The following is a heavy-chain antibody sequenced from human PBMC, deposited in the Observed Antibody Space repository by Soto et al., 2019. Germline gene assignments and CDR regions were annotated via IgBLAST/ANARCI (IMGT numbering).Heavy chain of an antibody. V-gene: IGHV3-9*03. D-gene: IGHD3-22*01. Sequence: EVQLVESGGGLVQPGRSLRLSCAASGFTFDDYAMHWVRQAPGKGLEWVSGISWNSGSIGYADSVKGRFTISRDNAKNALYLQTNSLRAEDMGLYSCAVSGGRVVTPFDIWGQGKLDTASS. CDR3: AVSGGRVVTPFDI. CDR2: ISWNSGSI. J-gene: IGHJ3*02. CDR1: GFTFDDYA.